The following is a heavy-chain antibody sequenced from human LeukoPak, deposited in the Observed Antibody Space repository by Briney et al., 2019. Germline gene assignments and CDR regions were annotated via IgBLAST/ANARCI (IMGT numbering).Heavy chain of an antibody. V-gene: IGHV3-20*04. CDR3: MDLGHSD. Sequence: GGSLRLSCAASGFTFDDYAMSWVRQGPGKGLEWVSGISRNGGSTGYADSVKGRFTISRDNAKNSLHLQMSSLRVEDTAVYYCMDLGHSDWGQGTLVTVSS. CDR2: ISRNGGST. D-gene: IGHD5-12*01. J-gene: IGHJ4*02. CDR1: GFTFDDYA.